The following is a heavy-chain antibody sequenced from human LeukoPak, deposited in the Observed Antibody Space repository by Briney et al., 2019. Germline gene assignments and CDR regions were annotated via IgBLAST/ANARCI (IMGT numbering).Heavy chain of an antibody. Sequence: SETLSLTCTVSGGSISSSSYYWGWIRQPPGKGLEWIGSIYYSGSTYYNPSLKSRVTISVDTSKNQFSLKLSSVTAADTAVYYCASIVVVPAAVRGWGQGTLVTVSS. CDR2: IYYSGST. J-gene: IGHJ4*02. CDR3: ASIVVVPAAVRG. D-gene: IGHD2-2*01. CDR1: GGSISSSSYY. V-gene: IGHV4-39*07.